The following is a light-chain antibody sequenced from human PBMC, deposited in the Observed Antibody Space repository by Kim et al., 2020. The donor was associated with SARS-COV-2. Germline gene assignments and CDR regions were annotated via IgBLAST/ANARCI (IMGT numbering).Light chain of an antibody. CDR2: GKN. CDR3: NSRDSNDNGV. Sequence: SSELTQDPAVSVALGQTVSITCQGDSLRSYYATWYQQKPGQAPILVIYGKNNRPSGIPDRFSGSSSGNTASLTISGTQAGDEADYYCNSRDSNDNGVFGGGTQLTVL. CDR1: SLRSYY. J-gene: IGLJ2*01. V-gene: IGLV3-19*01.